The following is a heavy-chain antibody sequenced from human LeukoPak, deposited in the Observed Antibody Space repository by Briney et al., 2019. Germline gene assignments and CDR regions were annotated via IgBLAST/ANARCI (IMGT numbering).Heavy chain of an antibody. Sequence: GGSLRLSCAASGFTFSSYAMHWVRQAPGKGLEWVAVISYDGSNKYYADSVKGRFTISRDNSKNTLYLQMNSLRAEDTAVYYCARGSYYRLERQYYFDYWGQGTLVTVSS. D-gene: IGHD3-10*01. CDR2: ISYDGSNK. CDR1: GFTFSSYA. J-gene: IGHJ4*02. CDR3: ARGSYYRLERQYYFDY. V-gene: IGHV3-30-3*01.